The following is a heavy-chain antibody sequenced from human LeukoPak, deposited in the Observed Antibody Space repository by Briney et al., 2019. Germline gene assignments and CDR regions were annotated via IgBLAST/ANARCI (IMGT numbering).Heavy chain of an antibody. D-gene: IGHD2/OR15-2a*01. J-gene: IGHJ6*04. CDR1: GFTLGPYA. CDR2: INADGGRT. CDR3: GTWPLYHRLDV. V-gene: IGHV3-43*02. Sequence: GGSLSLFCAASGFTLGPYAMRWVRQRPGEGLGWVAHINADGGRTFYADSVEGRSTVSRENSQDSLYLQMNSLRTDETALYYRGTWPLYHRLDVWGKGTTVTVPS.